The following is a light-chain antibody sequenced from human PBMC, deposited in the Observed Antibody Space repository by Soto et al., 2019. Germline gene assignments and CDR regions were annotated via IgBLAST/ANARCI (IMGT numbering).Light chain of an antibody. CDR2: DAS. J-gene: IGKJ3*01. CDR3: QQRSNWPGLIT. CDR1: QSVSSY. V-gene: IGKV3-11*01. Sequence: EIVLTQSPATLSLSPGERATLSCRASQSVSSYLAWYQQKPGQAPRLLIYDASNRATGIPARFSGSGSGTDFTLTISSLEPEDFAVYYCQQRSNWPGLITFGPGTKVDIK.